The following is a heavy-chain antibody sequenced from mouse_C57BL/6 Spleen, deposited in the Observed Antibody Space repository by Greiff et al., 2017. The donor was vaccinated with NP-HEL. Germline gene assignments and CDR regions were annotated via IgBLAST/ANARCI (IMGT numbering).Heavy chain of an antibody. V-gene: IGHV5-17*01. CDR1: GFTFSGYG. CDR3: ARDYYGSSYDAMDY. J-gene: IGHJ4*01. Sequence: EVMLVESGGGLVKPGGSLKLSCAASGFTFSGYGMHWVRQAPEKGLEWVAYISSGSSTIYYADTVKGRFTISRDNAKNTLFLQMTSLRSEDTAMYYCARDYYGSSYDAMDYWGQGTSVTVSS. CDR2: ISSGSSTI. D-gene: IGHD1-1*01.